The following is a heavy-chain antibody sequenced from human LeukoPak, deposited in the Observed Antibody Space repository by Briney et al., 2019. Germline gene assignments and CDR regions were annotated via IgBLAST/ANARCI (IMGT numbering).Heavy chain of an antibody. Sequence: GGSLRLSCAASGFTFSSYGMHWVHQAPGKGLEWVAVIWYDGSNKYYADSVKGRFTISRDNSKNTLYLQMNSLRAEDTAVYYCASADYGGNSRDYWGQGTLVTVSS. V-gene: IGHV3-33*01. CDR3: ASADYGGNSRDY. J-gene: IGHJ4*02. CDR2: IWYDGSNK. CDR1: GFTFSSYG. D-gene: IGHD4-23*01.